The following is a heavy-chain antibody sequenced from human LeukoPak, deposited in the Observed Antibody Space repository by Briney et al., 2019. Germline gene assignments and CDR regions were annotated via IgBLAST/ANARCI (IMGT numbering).Heavy chain of an antibody. J-gene: IGHJ4*02. V-gene: IGHV4-59*01. CDR2: IYYSGST. Sequence: SGTLSLTCTVSGGSISSYYWSWIRQPPGKGLEWIGYIYYSGSTNYNPSLKSRVTISVDTSKNQFSLKLSSVTAADTAVYYCARGGRIQLWSFDYWGQGTLVTVSS. D-gene: IGHD5-18*01. CDR3: ARGGRIQLWSFDY. CDR1: GGSISSYY.